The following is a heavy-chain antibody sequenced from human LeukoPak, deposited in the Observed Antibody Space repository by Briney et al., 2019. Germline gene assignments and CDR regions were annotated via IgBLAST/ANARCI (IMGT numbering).Heavy chain of an antibody. D-gene: IGHD3-3*01. CDR1: AFTVATNY. J-gene: IGHJ4*02. V-gene: IGHV3-53*01. CDR2: MYSVVST. CDR3: ARDVSLKLLFAY. Sequence: GGSRSLACAPSAFTVATNYISWDRQPPGKLLEWVSVMYSVVSTYNADSVKGRFTISRDNSKNTLYLQMNSLRADDTAVYYWARDVSLKLLFAYWGQGTLVTVSS.